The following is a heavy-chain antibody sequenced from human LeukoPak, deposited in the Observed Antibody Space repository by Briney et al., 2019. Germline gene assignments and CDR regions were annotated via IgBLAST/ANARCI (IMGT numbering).Heavy chain of an antibody. CDR3: ATDLIHYYASGAKT. J-gene: IGHJ5*02. V-gene: IGHV3-48*03. CDR1: GFTFSNYE. CDR2: ISGNGNTI. Sequence: GGSLRLSCAASGFTFSNYEMNWVRQAPGKGLEWLSYISGNGNTIYYADSVKGRFTISRDNAKNSLYLQMNSLRAEDTAVYYCATDLIHYYASGAKTWGQGTLVTVSS. D-gene: IGHD3-10*01.